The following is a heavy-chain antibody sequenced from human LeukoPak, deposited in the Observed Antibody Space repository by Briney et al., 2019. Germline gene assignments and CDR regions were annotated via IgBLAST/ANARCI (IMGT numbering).Heavy chain of an antibody. CDR3: AKSREEIRGLDAFDI. Sequence: SQTLSLTCSVSGGSISSDDYCWNWIRQHPGKGLEWIGYIYYSGSTYYNPSRKSRVALSVDTSKNQFSLKLSSLTAADTAVYYCAKSREEIRGLDAFDIWGQGTMVTVSS. CDR1: GGSISSDDYC. D-gene: IGHD5-24*01. CDR2: IYYSGST. J-gene: IGHJ3*02. V-gene: IGHV4-31*03.